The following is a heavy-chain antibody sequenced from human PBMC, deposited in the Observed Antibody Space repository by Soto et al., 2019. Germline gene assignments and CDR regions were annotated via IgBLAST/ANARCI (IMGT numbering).Heavy chain of an antibody. CDR1: GFTFSSYA. CDR3: ARPLWRDDYNWGYFDL. Sequence: QVQLVESGGGVVQPGRSLRLSCAASGFTFSSYAMHWVRQAPGKGLEWVAVISYDGSNKYYADSVKGRFTISRDNSTNTLYLQMSSLRAEDTAAYYCARPLWRDDYNWGYFDLWGRGTLVTVSS. CDR2: ISYDGSNK. D-gene: IGHD4-4*01. J-gene: IGHJ2*01. V-gene: IGHV3-30-3*01.